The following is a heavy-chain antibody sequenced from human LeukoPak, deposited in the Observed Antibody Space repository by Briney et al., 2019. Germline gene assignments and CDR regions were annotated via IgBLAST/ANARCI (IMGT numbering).Heavy chain of an antibody. CDR2: MNPSSGNT. Sequence: ASVKVSCKASGYTFTSYDINWVRQATGQGLEWMGWMNPSSGNTGYAQKFQGRVTMTRNTSISTAYMELSSLRSDDTAVYYCARSNPQHYGLLEDHWGQGTLVTVSS. J-gene: IGHJ4*02. V-gene: IGHV1-8*01. D-gene: IGHD4-17*01. CDR3: ARSNPQHYGLLEDH. CDR1: GYTFTSYD.